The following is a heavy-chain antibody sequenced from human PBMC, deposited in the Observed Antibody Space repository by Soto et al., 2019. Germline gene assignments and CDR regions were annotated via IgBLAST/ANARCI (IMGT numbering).Heavy chain of an antibody. CDR2: IYYLGNT. J-gene: IGHJ4*02. CDR1: GGYSSSGSCY. CDR3: ARTRDSLFDY. D-gene: IGHD2-21*02. V-gene: IGHV4-39*01. Sequence: PSETLSLTCTVSGGYSSSGSCYWGWNHQPPGKGLEWIGSIYYLGNTYYNPSLGGRVSISVDTSKNQFSLQLKSVTAADTAIYYCARTRDSLFDYWGQGTLVTVSS.